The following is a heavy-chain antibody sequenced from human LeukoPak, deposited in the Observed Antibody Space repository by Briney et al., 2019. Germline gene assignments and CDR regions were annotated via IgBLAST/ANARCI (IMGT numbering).Heavy chain of an antibody. Sequence: GGSLRLSCAASGFTFSNYGMHWVRQAPGKGLDWVAVIWNDGNRKEYADSVKGRFTVSKHNSKTTPSLQMDSLRVEDTAVYYCARDSITTIPGVDACDIWGQGTLVTVSS. CDR1: GFTFSNYG. V-gene: IGHV3-33*01. D-gene: IGHD3-10*01. CDR3: ARDSITTIPGVDACDI. CDR2: IWNDGNRK. J-gene: IGHJ3*02.